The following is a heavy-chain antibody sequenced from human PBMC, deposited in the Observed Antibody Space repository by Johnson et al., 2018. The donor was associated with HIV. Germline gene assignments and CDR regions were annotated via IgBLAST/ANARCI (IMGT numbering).Heavy chain of an antibody. CDR1: GFTFSDYY. J-gene: IGHJ3*02. V-gene: IGHV3-7*03. CDR3: ARDGVYSSPWDAFDI. D-gene: IGHD6-19*01. Sequence: VQLVESGGGLVKPGGSLRLSCAASGFTFSDYYMSWIRQAPGKGLEWMALTYYEGINKYYVDSMEGRFTISRDNAKNSLYLQMDNLRVEDTAMYYCARDGVYSSPWDAFDIWGQGTMVTVSS. CDR2: TYYEGINK.